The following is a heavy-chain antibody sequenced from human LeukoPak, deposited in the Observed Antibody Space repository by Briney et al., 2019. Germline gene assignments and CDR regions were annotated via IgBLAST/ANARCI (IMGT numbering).Heavy chain of an antibody. CDR3: ARDGLRYFEADP. CDR1: GGTFSSYA. D-gene: IGHD3-9*01. V-gene: IGHV1-69*01. CDR2: IIPIFGTA. J-gene: IGHJ5*02. Sequence: SVKVSCKASGGTFSSYAISWVRQAPGQGLEWMGGIIPIFGTANYAQKFQGRVTITADESTSTAYMELSSLRSEDTAVYYCARDGLRYFEADPWGQGTLVTVSS.